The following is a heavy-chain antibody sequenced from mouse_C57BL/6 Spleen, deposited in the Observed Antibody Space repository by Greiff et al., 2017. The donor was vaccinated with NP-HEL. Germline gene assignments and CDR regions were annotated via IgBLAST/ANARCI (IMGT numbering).Heavy chain of an antibody. J-gene: IGHJ3*01. CDR2: IDPANGNT. CDR1: GFNIKNTY. V-gene: IGHV14-3*01. D-gene: IGHD2-4*01. CDR3: GGGLRRESWFAY. Sequence: VHVKQSVAELVRPGASVKLSCTASGFNIKNTYMHWVKQRPEQGLEWIGRIDPANGNTKYAPKFQGKATITADTSSNTAYLQLSSLTSEDTAIYYCGGGLRRESWFAYWGQGTLVTVSA.